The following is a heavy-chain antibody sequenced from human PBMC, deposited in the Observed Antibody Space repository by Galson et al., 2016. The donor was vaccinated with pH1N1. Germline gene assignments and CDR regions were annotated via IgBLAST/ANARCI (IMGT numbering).Heavy chain of an antibody. D-gene: IGHD6-19*01. CDR3: ARETPYSSGWGYYYGMDV. J-gene: IGHJ6*02. CDR1: GFTFSTYA. CDR2: TSYDGSNK. Sequence: SLRLSCAASGFTFSTYAMHWVRQAPGKGLEWVALTSYDGSNKYYADSVKGRFTISIDNSKNTLYLEMNSLRAEDTAVYYCARETPYSSGWGYYYGMDVWGQGTTVTVSS. V-gene: IGHV3-30-3*01.